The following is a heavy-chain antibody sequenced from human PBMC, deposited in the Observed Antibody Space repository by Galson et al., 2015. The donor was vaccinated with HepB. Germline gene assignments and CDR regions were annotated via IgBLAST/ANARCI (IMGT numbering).Heavy chain of an antibody. CDR3: AKDRGSVPGTPLN. V-gene: IGHV3-30*19. CDR1: GFTFSSYD. J-gene: IGHJ4*02. CDR2: ISYDGIQK. D-gene: IGHD6-19*01. Sequence: SVIIACAASGFTFSSYDIHWVRQAPGQGLEWVALISYDGIQKYYADYVKGRVPMSRDNYNSTLYLQMNSLRPDDTAVYYCAKDRGSVPGTPLNWGQGTLVTVSS.